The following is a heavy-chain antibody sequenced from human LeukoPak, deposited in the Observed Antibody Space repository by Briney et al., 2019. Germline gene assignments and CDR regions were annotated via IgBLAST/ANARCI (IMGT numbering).Heavy chain of an antibody. CDR1: GFTFSSYG. CDR3: AREDGSSGYYRGAYFDY. D-gene: IGHD3-22*01. J-gene: IGHJ4*02. V-gene: IGHV3-33*01. CDR2: IWYDGSNK. Sequence: GRSLRLSCAASGFTFSSYGMHWVRQAPGKGLEWVAVIWYDGSNKYYADSVKGRFTISRDNSKNTLYLQMNSLRAEDTAVYYCAREDGSSGYYRGAYFDYWGQGTLVTVSS.